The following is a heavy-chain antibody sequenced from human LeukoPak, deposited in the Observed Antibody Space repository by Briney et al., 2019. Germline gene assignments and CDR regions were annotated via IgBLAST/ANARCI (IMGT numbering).Heavy chain of an antibody. CDR1: GGTFSSYA. Sequence: SVKVSCKASGGTFSSYAISWVRQAPGQGLEWMGGIIPIFGTANYAQKFQGRVTITADESMSTAYMELSSLRSEDTAVYYCARLGGYCSSTSCHPLDYWGQGTLVTVSS. V-gene: IGHV1-69*13. D-gene: IGHD2-2*01. CDR2: IIPIFGTA. J-gene: IGHJ4*02. CDR3: ARLGGYCSSTSCHPLDY.